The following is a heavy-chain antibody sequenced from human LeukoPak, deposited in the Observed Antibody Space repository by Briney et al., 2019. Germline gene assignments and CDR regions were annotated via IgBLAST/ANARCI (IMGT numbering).Heavy chain of an antibody. D-gene: IGHD3-10*01. Sequence: ASVKVSCKVSGHTLTELSMHWVRQAPGKGLEWMGGFDPEDGETIYAQKFQGRVTMTEDTSTDTAYMELSSLRSEDTAVYYCATTPRGSNWFDPWGQGTLVTVSS. J-gene: IGHJ5*02. V-gene: IGHV1-24*01. CDR1: GHTLTELS. CDR3: ATTPRGSNWFDP. CDR2: FDPEDGET.